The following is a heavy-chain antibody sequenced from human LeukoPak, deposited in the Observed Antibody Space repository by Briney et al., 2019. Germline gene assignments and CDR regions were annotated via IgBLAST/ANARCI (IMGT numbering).Heavy chain of an antibody. D-gene: IGHD1-26*01. CDR3: ARHLATATSAFDS. J-gene: IGHJ4*02. V-gene: IGHV4-59*01. CDR2: IFYSGST. CDR1: SGSISNYY. Sequence: SETLSLTCAVSSGSISNYYWSWIRQPPGEGLEWIGYIFYSGSTNYNPSLKSRVTISVDSSRNQFSLKMNSVTTADTAVYYCARHLATATSAFDSWGRGTLVTVSS.